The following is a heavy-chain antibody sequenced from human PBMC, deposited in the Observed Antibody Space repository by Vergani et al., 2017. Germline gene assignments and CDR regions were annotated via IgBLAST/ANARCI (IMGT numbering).Heavy chain of an antibody. V-gene: IGHV1-69*12. D-gene: IGHD2-21*01. J-gene: IGHJ5*02. Sequence: QVQLVQSGAEVKKPGSSVKVSCKASGGTFSSYAISWVRQAPGQGLEWMGGIIPIFGTANYAQKFQGRVTITADESTSTAYMELSSLRSEDTAVYYCARSIGYCAGATCRAYYFDHWGQGTRVIVSS. CDR3: ARSIGYCAGATCRAYYFDH. CDR2: IIPIFGTA. CDR1: GGTFSSYA.